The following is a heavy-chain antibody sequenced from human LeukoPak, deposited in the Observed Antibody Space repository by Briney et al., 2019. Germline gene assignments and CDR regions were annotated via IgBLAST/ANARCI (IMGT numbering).Heavy chain of an antibody. V-gene: IGHV1-2*02. CDR3: EEQYPRIAAAGTQKKLLDY. D-gene: IGHD6-25*01. J-gene: IGHJ4*02. CDR2: INPNSGDT. CDR1: GYTFSGYY. Sequence: VASLKVSCTPSGYTFSGYYIHWVRQAPGQGLEWMGRINPNSGDTNVEENFQGRVTMTRDTTISTAYMDMTSLISNDTTVDYCEEQYPRIAAAGTQKKLLDYWGQGTLVTVSS.